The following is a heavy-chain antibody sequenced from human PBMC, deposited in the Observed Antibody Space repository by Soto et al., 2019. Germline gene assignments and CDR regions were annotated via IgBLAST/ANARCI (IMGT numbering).Heavy chain of an antibody. CDR3: AKGVTSRGTGWFDR. D-gene: IGHD2-15*01. J-gene: IGHJ5*02. CDR1: GFTLSDCG. V-gene: IGHV3-30*18. CDR2: ISDDGSEK. Sequence: QVQLVESGGGVVQPGRSVRLSCVASGFTLSDCGMHWVRQAPGKGLEWLAVISDDGSEKSYAASVKGRFTISRDNSDNTLFLQMNSLRAEDTARYYCAKGVTSRGTGWFDRWGQGTLVTVSS.